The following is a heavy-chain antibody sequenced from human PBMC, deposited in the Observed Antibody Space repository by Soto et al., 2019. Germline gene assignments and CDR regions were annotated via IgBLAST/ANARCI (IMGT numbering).Heavy chain of an antibody. CDR3: ARDGGYNWNPTGMDV. CDR1: GGSVSSGSYY. J-gene: IGHJ6*02. Sequence: QVQLQESGPGLVKPSETLSLTCTVSGGSVSSGSYYWSWIRQPPGKGLEWIGYIYYSGSTNYNPSLKSRVTISVDTSKNQFSLKLSSVTAADTAVYYCARDGGYNWNPTGMDVWGQGTTVTVSS. V-gene: IGHV4-61*01. D-gene: IGHD1-1*01. CDR2: IYYSGST.